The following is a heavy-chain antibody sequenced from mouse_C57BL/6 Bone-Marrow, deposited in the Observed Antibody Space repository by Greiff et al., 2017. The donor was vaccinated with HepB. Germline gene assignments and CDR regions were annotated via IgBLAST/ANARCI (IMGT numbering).Heavy chain of an antibody. V-gene: IGHV1-82*01. J-gene: IGHJ1*03. CDR1: GYAFSSSW. CDR2: IYPGDGDT. Sequence: VQLQQSGPELVKPGASVKISCKASGYAFSSSWMNWVKQRPGKGLEWIGRIYPGDGDTNYNGKFKGKATLTADKSSSTAYMQLSSRTSEDSAVYFCARLIYYDYDWYFDVWGTGTTVTVSS. D-gene: IGHD2-4*01. CDR3: ARLIYYDYDWYFDV.